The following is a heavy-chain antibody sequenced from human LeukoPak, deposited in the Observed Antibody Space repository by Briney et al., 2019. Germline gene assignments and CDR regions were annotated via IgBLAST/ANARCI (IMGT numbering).Heavy chain of an antibody. Sequence: SETLSLTCTVSGDSISSHYWSWIRQSPGKGPEWIGYVHYSGGATYNPSLKSRVTISVATSKTQFSLKLSSVTAADTAVYYCAREYCTTTCYFDYWGQGMLVTVSS. V-gene: IGHV4-59*11. CDR2: VHYSGGA. CDR1: GDSISSHY. D-gene: IGHD2-8*01. J-gene: IGHJ4*02. CDR3: AREYCTTTCYFDY.